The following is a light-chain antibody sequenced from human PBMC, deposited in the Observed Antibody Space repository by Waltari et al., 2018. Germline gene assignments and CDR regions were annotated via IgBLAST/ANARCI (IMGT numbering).Light chain of an antibody. Sequence: EIVMTHSPATLSVSPGERATLPCRASQSVSNKLAWYQQKPGQAPRLLIYGASTRATAIPGRFSGSGSGTEFTLTISSLQSEDFALYHCQQYNSWPWTFGQGTKVEI. J-gene: IGKJ1*01. CDR3: QQYNSWPWT. CDR1: QSVSNK. V-gene: IGKV3-15*01. CDR2: GAS.